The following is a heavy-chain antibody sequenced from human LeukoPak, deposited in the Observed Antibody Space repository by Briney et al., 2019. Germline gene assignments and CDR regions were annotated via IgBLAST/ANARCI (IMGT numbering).Heavy chain of an antibody. CDR3: ARERDGYNTFDF. Sequence: PGGSLRLSCVVSGFTFNSYAMHWVRQAPGKGLEYVSAISSNGDSTYYANSVKGRFTISRDNSKNTLYLQMNSLRAEDTAVYFCARERDGYNTFDFWGQGTLVTVSS. D-gene: IGHD5-24*01. CDR2: ISSNGDST. CDR1: GFTFNSYA. V-gene: IGHV3-64*01. J-gene: IGHJ4*02.